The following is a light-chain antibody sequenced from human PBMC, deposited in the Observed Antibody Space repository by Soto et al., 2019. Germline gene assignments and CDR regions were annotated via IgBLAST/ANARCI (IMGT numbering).Light chain of an antibody. CDR2: GAS. CDR3: QQIRT. V-gene: IGKV3-15*01. Sequence: DIVRTQSPLSLHVTPGEPATLSCRASQSVSSNLAWYQQKPGQAPRLLIYGASTRATGIPARFSGSGSGTEFTLTISSLQSEDFAVSYCQQIRTFGQGTKVEIK. J-gene: IGKJ1*01. CDR1: QSVSSN.